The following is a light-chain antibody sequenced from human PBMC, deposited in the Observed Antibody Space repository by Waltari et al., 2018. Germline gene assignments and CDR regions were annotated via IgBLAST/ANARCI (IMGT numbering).Light chain of an antibody. J-gene: IGLJ3*02. CDR2: RNN. CDR3: ATWDDRLSGPGV. Sequence: QSLLTQPPSASGTPAQWVTISCSGSISNTGSNHGHWYQPLPGTAPKLLIYRNNQRPSGVPDRFSGSKAGTSASLAVSGLRSEDEADYYFATWDDRLSGPGVFGGGTKLTVL. V-gene: IGLV1-47*01. CDR1: ISNTGSNH.